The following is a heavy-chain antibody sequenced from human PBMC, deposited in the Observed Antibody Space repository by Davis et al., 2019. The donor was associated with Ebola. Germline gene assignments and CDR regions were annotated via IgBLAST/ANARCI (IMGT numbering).Heavy chain of an antibody. D-gene: IGHD3-22*01. J-gene: IGHJ4*02. CDR3: AKALSSSGFDGYDY. CDR2: ISWSSNTI. CDR1: GFTFDDYA. Sequence: SLKISCAASGFTFDDYAMHWVRQTPGKGLEWVSGISWSSNTIGYADSVKGRFTISRDNAKNSLYLQMNSLRVEDTALYYCAKALSSSGFDGYDYWGQGTLVTVSS. V-gene: IGHV3-9*01.